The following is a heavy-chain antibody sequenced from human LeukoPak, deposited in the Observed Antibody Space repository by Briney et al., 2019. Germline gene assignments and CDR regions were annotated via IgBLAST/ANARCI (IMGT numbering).Heavy chain of an antibody. V-gene: IGHV1-69*04. Sequence: SVKVSCKASGGTFSSYAISWVRQAPGQGLEWMGRIIPILGIANYTQKFQGRVTITADKSTSTAYVELSSLRSEDTAVYYCARDWWELLNAFDIWGQGTMVTVSS. D-gene: IGHD1-26*01. CDR3: ARDWWELLNAFDI. J-gene: IGHJ3*02. CDR1: GGTFSSYA. CDR2: IIPILGIA.